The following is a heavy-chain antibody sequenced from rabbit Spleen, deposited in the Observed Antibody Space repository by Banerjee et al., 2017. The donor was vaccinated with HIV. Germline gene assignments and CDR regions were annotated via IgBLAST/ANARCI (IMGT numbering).Heavy chain of an antibody. CDR1: GFDVSSYG. CDR2: IVAGSSGST. V-gene: IGHV1S45*01. CDR3: ARDTSSSFSSYGMDL. Sequence: QEQLVESGGGLVQPGGSLKLSCKASGFDVSSYGVSWVRQAPGKGLEWIACIVAGSSGSTYYASWAKGRFTISKTSSTTVTLQMTSRTAADTATYFWARDTSSSFSSYGMDLWGPGTLVTVS. D-gene: IGHD1-1*01. J-gene: IGHJ6*01.